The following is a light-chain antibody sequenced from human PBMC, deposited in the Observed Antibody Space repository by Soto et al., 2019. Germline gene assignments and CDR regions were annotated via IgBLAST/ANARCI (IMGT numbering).Light chain of an antibody. V-gene: IGLV2-14*01. Sequence: QSALTQPASVSGSPGQSITICCIGTSSDIDDYNYVSWYQQYPGKVPKLMIYEVSDRPSGVSNRFSGSKSSNTASLTISGLQAEDEADYYCSSYTSRSSVVFGGGTQLTVL. CDR3: SSYTSRSSVV. J-gene: IGLJ7*01. CDR2: EVS. CDR1: SSDIDDYNY.